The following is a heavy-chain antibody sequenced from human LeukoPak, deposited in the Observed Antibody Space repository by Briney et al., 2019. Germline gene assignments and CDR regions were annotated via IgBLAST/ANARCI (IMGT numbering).Heavy chain of an antibody. CDR3: ARGGSYLSAFDI. CDR2: ISGSGGST. J-gene: IGHJ3*02. V-gene: IGHV3-23*01. CDR1: GFTFSSYS. Sequence: EPGGTLRLSCAASGFTFSSYSMSWVRQAPGKGLEWVSAISGSGGSTYYADSVKGRFTISRDNSKNTLYLQMNSLRAEHTAVYYCARGGSYLSAFDIWGQGTMVTVSS. D-gene: IGHD1-26*01.